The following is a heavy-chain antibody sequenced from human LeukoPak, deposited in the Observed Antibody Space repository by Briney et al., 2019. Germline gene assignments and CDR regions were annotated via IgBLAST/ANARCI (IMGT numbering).Heavy chain of an antibody. Sequence: GASVTVSCKASGYTFTSYYMHWVRQAPGQGLEWVGIINPSGGSTSYAQKFQGRVTMTRDTSTSTVYMELSSLRSEDTAVYYCARVDCSGGSCFPGYFDYWGQGTLVTVSS. CDR3: ARVDCSGGSCFPGYFDY. J-gene: IGHJ4*02. D-gene: IGHD2-15*01. V-gene: IGHV1-46*01. CDR1: GYTFTSYY. CDR2: INPSGGST.